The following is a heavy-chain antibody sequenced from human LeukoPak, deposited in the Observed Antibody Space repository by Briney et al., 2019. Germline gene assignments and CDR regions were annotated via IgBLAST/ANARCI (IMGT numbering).Heavy chain of an antibody. J-gene: IGHJ3*02. CDR3: ARDFGAGIAAAGMGAAFDI. D-gene: IGHD6-13*01. V-gene: IGHV1-2*04. CDR2: INPNSGGT. Sequence: ASVKVSCKASGYTFTGYYMHWVRQAPGQGLEWMGWINPNSGGTNYAQKFQGWVTMTRDTSISTAYMELSRLRSDDTAVYYCARDFGAGIAAAGMGAAFDIWGQGTMVTVSS. CDR1: GYTFTGYY.